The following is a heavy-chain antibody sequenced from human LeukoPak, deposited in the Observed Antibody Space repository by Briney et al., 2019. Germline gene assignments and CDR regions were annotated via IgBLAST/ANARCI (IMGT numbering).Heavy chain of an antibody. CDR3: ARDDCSGGSCYNDAFDI. D-gene: IGHD2-15*01. CDR2: IIPIFGTA. Sequence: SVKVSCKASGGTFSSYAISWVRQAPGQGLEWMGGIIPIFGTANYAQKFQGRVMITADESTSTAYMELSSLRSEDTAVYYCARDDCSGGSCYNDAFDIWGQGTMVTVSS. CDR1: GGTFSSYA. J-gene: IGHJ3*02. V-gene: IGHV1-69*01.